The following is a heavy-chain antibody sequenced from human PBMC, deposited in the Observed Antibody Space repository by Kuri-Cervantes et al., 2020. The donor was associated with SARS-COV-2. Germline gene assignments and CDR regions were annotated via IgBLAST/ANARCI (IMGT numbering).Heavy chain of an antibody. J-gene: IGHJ4*02. CDR2: IYHSGST. D-gene: IGHD3-9*01. CDR1: GGSISSSNW. Sequence: SETLSLTCAVSGGSISSSNWWSWVRQPPGKGLEWIGEIYHSGSTNYNPSLKSRVTISVDTSKNQFSLKLTSVTATDTAVYYCGRQASDWHIDYWGQGTLVTVSS. CDR3: GRQASDWHIDY. V-gene: IGHV4-4*02.